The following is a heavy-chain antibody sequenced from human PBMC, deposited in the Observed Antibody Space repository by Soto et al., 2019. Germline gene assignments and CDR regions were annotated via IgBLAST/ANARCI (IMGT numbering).Heavy chain of an antibody. CDR1: AGSISSGGYY. Sequence: SETLSLTCTVSAGSISSGGYYWSWIRQHPGKGLEWIGYIYYSGSTYYNPSLKSRVTISVDTSKNQFSLKLSSVTAADTAVYYCARHRGYRTVVTRYAFDIWGQGTMVTVSS. J-gene: IGHJ3*02. CDR2: IYYSGST. D-gene: IGHD2-21*02. CDR3: ARHRGYRTVVTRYAFDI. V-gene: IGHV4-31*03.